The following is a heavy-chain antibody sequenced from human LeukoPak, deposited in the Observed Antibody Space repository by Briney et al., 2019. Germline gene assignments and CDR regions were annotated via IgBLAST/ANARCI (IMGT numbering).Heavy chain of an antibody. V-gene: IGHV3-21*06. D-gene: IGHD6-19*01. CDR1: GFTFSSQN. CDR2: ISTSGDST. J-gene: IGHJ4*02. Sequence: GGSLRLSCAASGFTFSSQNMNWARQAPGKGLEWVGYISTSGDSTKYADSVEGRFTISRDNAENSLYLLMNSLRVEDTAVYYCVKNGWLDYWGQGILVTVSS. CDR3: VKNGWLDY.